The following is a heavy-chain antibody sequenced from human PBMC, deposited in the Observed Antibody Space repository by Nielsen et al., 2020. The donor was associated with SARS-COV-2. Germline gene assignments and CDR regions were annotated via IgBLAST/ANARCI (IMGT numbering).Heavy chain of an antibody. CDR1: GFTFDDYA. Sequence: SLKISCAASGFTFDDYAMHWVRQAPGKGLEWVSGISWNSGSIGYADSVKGRFTVSRDDDKSTLYLQMNSLRAEDTAFYYCARDVTPDGFWNIDYWGRGTMVSVSS. D-gene: IGHD1-1*01. V-gene: IGHV3-9*01. CDR2: ISWNSGSI. J-gene: IGHJ4*02. CDR3: ARDVTPDGFWNIDY.